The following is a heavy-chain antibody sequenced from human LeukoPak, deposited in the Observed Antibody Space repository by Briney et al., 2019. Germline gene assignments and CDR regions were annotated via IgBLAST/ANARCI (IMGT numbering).Heavy chain of an antibody. CDR1: GGSISSSSYY. J-gene: IGHJ4*02. D-gene: IGHD2-21*02. V-gene: IGHV4-39*01. CDR2: IYYSGST. CDR3: ARQVIGDCYNQ. Sequence: SETLSLTCTVSGGSISSSSYYWGWIRQPPGRGLEWSGSIYYSGSTYYNPSLKSRVTISVDTSKNQFSLKLSSVTAADTAVYYCARQVIGDCYNQWGQGTLVTVSS.